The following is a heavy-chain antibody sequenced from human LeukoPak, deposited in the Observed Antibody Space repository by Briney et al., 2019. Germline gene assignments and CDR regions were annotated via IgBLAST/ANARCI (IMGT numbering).Heavy chain of an antibody. J-gene: IGHJ6*03. Sequence: GGSLRLSCAASGFTFSSYGMHWVRQAPGKGLEWVAFIRYDGSNKYYADSVKGRFTISRDSSKNILYLQMNSLRAEDTAVYYCAKDRCSNGVGCYYYYMDVWGKGTTVTISS. D-gene: IGHD2-8*01. CDR3: AKDRCSNGVGCYYYYMDV. CDR2: IRYDGSNK. V-gene: IGHV3-30*02. CDR1: GFTFSSYG.